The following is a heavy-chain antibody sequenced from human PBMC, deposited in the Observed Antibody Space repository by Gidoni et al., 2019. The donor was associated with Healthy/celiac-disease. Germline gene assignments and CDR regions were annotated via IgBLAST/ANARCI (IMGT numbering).Heavy chain of an antibody. D-gene: IGHD3-22*01. Sequence: EVQLVESGGGLVQPGGSLRLSCAASGFTFSSYAMHWVRQAPGKGLEYVSAISSNGGSTYYANSVKGRFTISRDNSKNTLYLQMGSLRAEDMAVYYCARSDDSSGYYVDWYFDLWGRGTLVTVSS. CDR1: GFTFSSYA. J-gene: IGHJ2*01. CDR2: ISSNGGST. V-gene: IGHV3-64*01. CDR3: ARSDDSSGYYVDWYFDL.